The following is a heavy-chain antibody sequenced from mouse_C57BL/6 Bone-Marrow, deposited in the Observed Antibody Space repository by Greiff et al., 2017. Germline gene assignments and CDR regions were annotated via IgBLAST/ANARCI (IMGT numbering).Heavy chain of an antibody. CDR1: GFTFSSYG. CDR2: ISSGGSYT. V-gene: IGHV5-6*01. D-gene: IGHD2-3*01. CDR3: ARLRVTGFAY. Sequence: EVMLVESGGDLVKPGGSLKLSCAASGFTFSSYGLSWVRQTPDKRLEWVATISSGGSYTYYPASVKGRFTISRDNAKNTLYLQMSSLKSEDTAMYYCARLRVTGFAYWGQGTLVTVSA. J-gene: IGHJ3*01.